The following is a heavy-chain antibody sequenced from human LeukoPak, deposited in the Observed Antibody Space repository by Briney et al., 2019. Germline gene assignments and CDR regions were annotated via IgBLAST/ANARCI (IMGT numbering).Heavy chain of an antibody. CDR3: ARDSVGAGYSDY. Sequence: GGSLRLSCAASGFTFSSYAMSWVRQAPGKGLEWVSAISGSGGSTYYADSVKGRFTISRDNSKNTLYLQMGSLRAEDTAVYYCARDSVGAGYSDYWGQGTLVTVSS. J-gene: IGHJ4*02. CDR1: GFTFSSYA. CDR2: ISGSGGST. V-gene: IGHV3-23*01. D-gene: IGHD1-26*01.